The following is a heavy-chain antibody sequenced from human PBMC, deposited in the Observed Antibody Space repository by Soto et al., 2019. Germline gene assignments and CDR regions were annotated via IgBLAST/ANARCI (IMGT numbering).Heavy chain of an antibody. CDR2: TSYSGSDE. V-gene: IGHV3-30*18. Sequence: QVQLVESGGGVVQPGRSLRLSCAASGFTFGSYGMHWVRQAPGKGLEWVAVTSYSGSDEYYADSVKGRYTIYRDNSKNMVYLKMNSLSTEDTAVYYCAKEVRYYYDSSGVDAFDIWGQGTMVTVSS. D-gene: IGHD3-22*01. J-gene: IGHJ3*02. CDR1: GFTFGSYG. CDR3: AKEVRYYYDSSGVDAFDI.